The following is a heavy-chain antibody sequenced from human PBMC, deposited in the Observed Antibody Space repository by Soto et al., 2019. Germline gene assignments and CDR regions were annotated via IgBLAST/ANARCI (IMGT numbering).Heavy chain of an antibody. D-gene: IGHD6-13*01. CDR1: GGSMRNYF. CDR3: AAGEASSRNLAPYYLDF. Sequence: LETLSLTCTVSGGSMRNYFWTWIRQPPGKGLEWIGYIHYSGTTSFFPSYNPSLRSRVTISEDTSKNQFSLKLLSVTTADTAVYFCAAGEASSRNLAPYYLDFWGQGTLVTVSS. J-gene: IGHJ4*02. CDR2: IHYSGTT. V-gene: IGHV4-59*01.